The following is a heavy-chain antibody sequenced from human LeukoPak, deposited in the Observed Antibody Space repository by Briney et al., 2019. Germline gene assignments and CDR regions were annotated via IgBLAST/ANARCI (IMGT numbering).Heavy chain of an antibody. CDR1: GFTFSSYE. J-gene: IGHJ3*02. CDR3: ASPDGGNPPDAFDI. V-gene: IGHV3-23*01. CDR2: ISGSGDSI. D-gene: IGHD4-23*01. Sequence: GGSLRLSCAASGFTFSSYEMNWVRQAPGKGLEWVSGISGSGDSIYYADSVKGRFTISRDNSKNTLYLQMNSLRAEDTAVYYCASPDGGNPPDAFDIWGQGTMVTVSS.